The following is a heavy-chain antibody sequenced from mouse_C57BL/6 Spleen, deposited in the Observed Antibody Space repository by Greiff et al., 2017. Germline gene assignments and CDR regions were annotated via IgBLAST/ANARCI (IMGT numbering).Heavy chain of an antibody. D-gene: IGHD4-1*01. CDR2: IYPGDGDT. V-gene: IGHV1-80*01. CDR3: ARRTGTGYAMDY. J-gene: IGHJ4*01. CDR1: GYAFSSYW. Sequence: VKLVESGAELVKPGASVKISCKASGYAFSSYWMNWVKQRPGKGLEWIGQIYPGDGDTNYNGKFKGKATLTADKSSSTAYMQLSSLTSEDSAVYFCARRTGTGYAMDYWGQGTSVTVSS.